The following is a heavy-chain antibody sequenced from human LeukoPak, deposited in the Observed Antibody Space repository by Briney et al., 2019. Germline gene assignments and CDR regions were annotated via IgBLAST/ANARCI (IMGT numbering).Heavy chain of an antibody. CDR2: IKPSSGDT. Sequence: ASVKVSCKASGYTFTRYQIYWLRQAPGQGLEWVGWIKPSSGDTLYEQKFQGRVTMTRDKSISSAYMELSSPRSDDTAVYYCARKSAGFLTAWGQGTLVTVSS. CDR1: GYTFTRYQ. CDR3: ARKSAGFLTA. J-gene: IGHJ5*02. D-gene: IGHD2/OR15-2a*01. V-gene: IGHV1-2*02.